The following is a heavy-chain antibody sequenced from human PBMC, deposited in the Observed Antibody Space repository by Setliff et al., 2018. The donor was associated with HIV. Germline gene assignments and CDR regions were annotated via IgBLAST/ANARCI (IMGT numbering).Heavy chain of an antibody. D-gene: IGHD3-22*01. CDR1: GGSVTNTKSY. Sequence: SETLSLTCTVSGGSVTNTKSYWGWIRQPPGKGLEWIASISHSGNTYYNPSLNSRVTVSLDTSKNQFSLKLTSVTAADTAVYYCANRLYYYDSSGSLREEGFDPWGQGTLVTVSS. V-gene: IGHV4-39*01. CDR2: ISHSGNT. J-gene: IGHJ5*02. CDR3: ANRLYYYDSSGSLREEGFDP.